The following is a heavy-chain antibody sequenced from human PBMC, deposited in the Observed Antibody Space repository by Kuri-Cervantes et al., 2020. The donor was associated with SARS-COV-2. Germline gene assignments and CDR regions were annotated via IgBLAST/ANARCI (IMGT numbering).Heavy chain of an antibody. Sequence: LSLTCAASGFTFSSYSMNWVRQAPGKGLEWVSAISGSGGSTYYADSVKGRFTISRDNSKNTLYLQMNSLRAEDTAVYYCANQAAATYFDYWGQGTLVTVSS. CDR2: ISGSGGST. D-gene: IGHD2-15*01. J-gene: IGHJ4*02. CDR1: GFTFSSYS. V-gene: IGHV3-23*01. CDR3: ANQAAATYFDY.